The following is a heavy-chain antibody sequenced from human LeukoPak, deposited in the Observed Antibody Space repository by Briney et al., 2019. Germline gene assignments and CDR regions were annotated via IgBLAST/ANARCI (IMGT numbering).Heavy chain of an antibody. D-gene: IGHD2-2*01. CDR3: ARVSEIGYCSSTSCTDAFDI. V-gene: IGHV3-23*01. Sequence: GGSLRLSCAASGFTFSSYAMSWVRQAPGKGLEWVSAISGSGGSTYYADSVKGRFTISRDNSKNTLYLQMNSLRADDTAVYYCARVSEIGYCSSTSCTDAFDIWGQGTMVTVSS. CDR1: GFTFSSYA. CDR2: ISGSGGST. J-gene: IGHJ3*02.